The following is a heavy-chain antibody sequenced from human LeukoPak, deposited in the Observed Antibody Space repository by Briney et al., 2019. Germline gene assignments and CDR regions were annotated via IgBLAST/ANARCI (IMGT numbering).Heavy chain of an antibody. Sequence: GGSLRLSCAASGFTFSSYAMSWVRQAPGKGLEWVSAISGSGGSTYYADSVKGRFTISRDNSKNTLCLQMNSLRAEDKIVCHCAKDPSFYDSSGYYPYCFDYWGQGTLVTVSS. CDR2: ISGSGGST. V-gene: IGHV3-23*01. J-gene: IGHJ4*02. CDR3: AKDPSFYDSSGYYPYCFDY. CDR1: GFTFSSYA. D-gene: IGHD3-22*01.